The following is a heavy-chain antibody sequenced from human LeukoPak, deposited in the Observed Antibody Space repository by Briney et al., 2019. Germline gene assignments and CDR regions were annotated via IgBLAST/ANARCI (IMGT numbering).Heavy chain of an antibody. J-gene: IGHJ4*02. D-gene: IGHD5-24*01. Sequence: SETLSLTCTVSGGSISSGGYYWSWIRQHPGKGLEWIGYIYYSGSTYYNPSLKSRVTISVDTSKNQFSLKLSSVTAADTAVYYCARLRDVYNYYFDYWGQGTLVTVSS. CDR3: ARLRDVYNYYFDY. CDR2: IYYSGST. V-gene: IGHV4-31*03. CDR1: GGSISSGGYY.